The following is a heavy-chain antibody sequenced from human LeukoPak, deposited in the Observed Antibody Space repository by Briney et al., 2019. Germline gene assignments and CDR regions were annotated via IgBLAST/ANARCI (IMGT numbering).Heavy chain of an antibody. CDR3: ARGGLTGTTIPYFDY. CDR2: IKYDESE. D-gene: IGHD1-7*01. V-gene: IGHV3-7*01. J-gene: IGHJ4*02. CDR1: GFSSRSYW. Sequence: GGSLRLSCVASGFSSRSYWMNWVRQAPGKGLEWVASIKYDESEKYSVGGRFTISRDNAKNTLYLQMNSLRAEDTAVYYCARGGLTGTTIPYFDYWGRGTLVSVSS.